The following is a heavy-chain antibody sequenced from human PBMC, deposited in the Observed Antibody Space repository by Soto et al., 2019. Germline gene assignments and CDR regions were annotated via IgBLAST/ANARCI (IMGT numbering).Heavy chain of an antibody. CDR1: GFTFTSNP. V-gene: IGHV3-30-3*01. CDR3: ARDPKPAAAAYYYHFGMDV. Sequence: QVQLVESGGGVVQPGRSLRLSCAASGFTFTSNPMHWVRQAPGKGLEWVAVVSYDGSNKYYADSVKGRFTISRDNSKNTLSLQMNSLRAADTAVYYCARDPKPAAAAYYYHFGMDVWGQGTTVTVSS. J-gene: IGHJ6*02. D-gene: IGHD6-25*01. CDR2: VSYDGSNK.